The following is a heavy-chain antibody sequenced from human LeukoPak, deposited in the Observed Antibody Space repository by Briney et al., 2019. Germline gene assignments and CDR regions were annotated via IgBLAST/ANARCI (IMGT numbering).Heavy chain of an antibody. J-gene: IGHJ4*02. V-gene: IGHV3-33*08. CDR1: GFTFSTYG. Sequence: GGSLRLSCAASGFTFSTYGVHWVRQAPGKGLEWVAVIWYDGSNKYYADSVKGRFTISRDNSKNTLYLQMNSLRAEDTAVYYCARDLSAGFGNDYWGQGTLVTVSS. D-gene: IGHD3-10*01. CDR2: IWYDGSNK. CDR3: ARDLSAGFGNDY.